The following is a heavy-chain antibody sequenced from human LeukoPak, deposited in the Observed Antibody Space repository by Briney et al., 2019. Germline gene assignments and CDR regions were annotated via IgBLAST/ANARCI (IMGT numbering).Heavy chain of an antibody. D-gene: IGHD5-18*01. Sequence: GGSLRLSCSASGFTFGNHAMHWVRRAPGKGLQYVSGISSNGGNTYYADSVKGRITISRDNSKNTLYLQMSSLRAEDTAVYYCARGLQLWYPGDAFDIWGQGTMVTVSS. V-gene: IGHV3-64D*09. CDR1: GFTFGNHA. J-gene: IGHJ3*02. CDR2: ISSNGGNT. CDR3: ARGLQLWYPGDAFDI.